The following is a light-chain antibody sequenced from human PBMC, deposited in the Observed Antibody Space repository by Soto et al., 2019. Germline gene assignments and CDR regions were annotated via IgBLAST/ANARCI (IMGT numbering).Light chain of an antibody. CDR1: QSVFSRY. J-gene: IGKJ5*01. V-gene: IGKV3-20*01. CDR3: QQYGYSPRVT. CDR2: DAS. Sequence: EIVLTQSPGTLSLSPGESATLSCRASQSVFSRYLAWYQQKPGQAPRLLIHDASTRATGIPYRFSGSGSGADFTLTISRLEPEDFEVYYCQQYGYSPRVTFGQGTRLEIK.